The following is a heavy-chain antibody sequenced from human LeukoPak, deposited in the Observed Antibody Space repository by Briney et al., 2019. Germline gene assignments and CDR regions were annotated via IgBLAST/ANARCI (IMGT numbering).Heavy chain of an antibody. CDR1: GGTFSSYA. CDR3: ARVYYYYDSSGILTLYFDY. D-gene: IGHD3-22*01. CDR2: IIPIFGTA. V-gene: IGHV1-69*01. J-gene: IGHJ4*02. Sequence: SVKVSCKASGGTFSSYAISWVRQAPGQGLEWMGGIIPIFGTANYAQKFQGRVTITADESTSTAYMELSSLRSEDTAVYYCARVYYYYDSSGILTLYFDYWGQGTLVTVSS.